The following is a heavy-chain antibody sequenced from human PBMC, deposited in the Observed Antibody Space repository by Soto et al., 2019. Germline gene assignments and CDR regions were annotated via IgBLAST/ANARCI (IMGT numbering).Heavy chain of an antibody. J-gene: IGHJ4*02. CDR3: ARDYDGYNPPDY. D-gene: IGHD3-16*01. CDR1: GGTFSSYT. V-gene: IGHV1-69*04. CDR2: IIPILGIA. Sequence: SVKVSCKASGGTFSSYTISWVRQAPGQGPEWMGMIIPILGIANYAQKFQGRVTITGDKSTSTVYMELSSLRSEDTAVYYCARDYDGYNPPDYWGQGTLVTVSS.